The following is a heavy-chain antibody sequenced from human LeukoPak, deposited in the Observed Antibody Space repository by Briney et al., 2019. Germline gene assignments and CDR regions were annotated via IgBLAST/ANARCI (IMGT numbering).Heavy chain of an antibody. CDR1: GFTFTNYA. J-gene: IGHJ4*02. V-gene: IGHV3-23*01. D-gene: IGHD1-1*01. CDR2: TSGTGGST. CDR3: ARRYNYFFAH. Sequence: GGSLRLSCAASGFTFTNYAMTWVRQAPGKGLEWVSGTSGTGGSTYYADSVKGRFAISRDNSKNTLYLQMNSLRAEDAAVYYCARRYNYFFAHWGQGSLVTVSS.